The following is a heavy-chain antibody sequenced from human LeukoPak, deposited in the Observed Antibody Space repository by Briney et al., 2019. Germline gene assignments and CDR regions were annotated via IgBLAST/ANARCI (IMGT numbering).Heavy chain of an antibody. D-gene: IGHD2-2*02. J-gene: IGHJ5*02. V-gene: IGHV4-59*01. CDR3: ARESKVGRRAIGP. Sequence: SETLSLTCTVSGGSISSYYWSWIRQPPGKGLEWIGYIYYSGSTNYNPSLKSRVTISVDTSKNQFSLKLSSVTAADTAVYYCARESKVGRRAIGPGGQGTLVTVSS. CDR2: IYYSGST. CDR1: GGSISSYY.